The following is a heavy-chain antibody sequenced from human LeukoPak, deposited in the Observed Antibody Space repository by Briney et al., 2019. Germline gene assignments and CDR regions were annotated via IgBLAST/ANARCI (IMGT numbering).Heavy chain of an antibody. D-gene: IGHD3-10*01. CDR3: ARDPFSSGSY. J-gene: IGHJ4*02. Sequence: GGSLRLSCAASGFTFSRDTMNWVRQAPGKGLEWVSSISSTSSYIHYADSVKGRFTISRDNAQNSLFLQMNTLRAEDTAVYYCARDPFSSGSYWGEGTLVTVSS. CDR1: GFTFSRDT. V-gene: IGHV3-21*01. CDR2: ISSTSSYI.